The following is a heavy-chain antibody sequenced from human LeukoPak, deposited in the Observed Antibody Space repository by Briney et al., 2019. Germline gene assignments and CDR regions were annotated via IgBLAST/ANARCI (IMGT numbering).Heavy chain of an antibody. V-gene: IGHV1-46*01. Sequence: ASVKVSCKASGYTFTSYYMHWVRQAPGQGLEWMGIINPSGGSTSYAQKFQGRATMTRDTSTSTVYMELSSLRSEDTAVYYCATVLISSGWHDAFDIWGQGTMVTVSS. CDR3: ATVLISSGWHDAFDI. CDR2: INPSGGST. J-gene: IGHJ3*02. D-gene: IGHD6-19*01. CDR1: GYTFTSYY.